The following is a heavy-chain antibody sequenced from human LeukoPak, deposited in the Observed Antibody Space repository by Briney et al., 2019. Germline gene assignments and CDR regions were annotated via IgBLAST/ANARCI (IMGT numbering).Heavy chain of an antibody. CDR2: IRYDGGNK. CDR1: GFTFSGYD. Sequence: GGSLRLSCAASGFTFSGYDMHWVRQAPGKGLEGGAFIRYDGGNKYYTDSLKGRFTLSRDNSKNTLYLQMKSLTPEDTAVYYCAKASANDYWGQGTLVTVSS. CDR3: AKASANDY. V-gene: IGHV3-30*02. J-gene: IGHJ4*02.